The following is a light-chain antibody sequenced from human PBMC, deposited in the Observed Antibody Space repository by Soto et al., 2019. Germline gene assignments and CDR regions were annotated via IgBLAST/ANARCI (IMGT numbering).Light chain of an antibody. Sequence: EIVMTQSPDTLSVSPGERATLSCRASQSVSRNLAWYQQKPGQAPRLLIYDASTRATGIPARFSGSGSGTEYTLTISSMQSEDFAIYYCQQYNNWPLYTFGQGTKLEIK. CDR2: DAS. V-gene: IGKV3-15*01. J-gene: IGKJ2*01. CDR1: QSVSRN. CDR3: QQYNNWPLYT.